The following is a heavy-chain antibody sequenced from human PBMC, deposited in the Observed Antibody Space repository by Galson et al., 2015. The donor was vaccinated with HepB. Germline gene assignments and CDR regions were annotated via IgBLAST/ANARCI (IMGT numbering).Heavy chain of an antibody. V-gene: IGHV1-69*02. CDR2: IIPILGIA. Sequence: SVKVSCKASGGTFSSYTISWVRQAPGQGLEWMGRIIPILGIANYAQKFQGRVTITADKSTSTAYMELSSLRSEDTAVYYCASGIAVAGTGFNFGYWGQGTLVTVSS. D-gene: IGHD6-19*01. CDR1: GGTFSSYT. J-gene: IGHJ4*02. CDR3: ASGIAVAGTGFNFGY.